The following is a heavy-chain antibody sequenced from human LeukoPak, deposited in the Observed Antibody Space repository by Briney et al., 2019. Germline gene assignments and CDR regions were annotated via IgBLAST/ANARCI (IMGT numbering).Heavy chain of an antibody. Sequence: PSETLSLTCTVSGGSISSYYWSWIRQPPGKGLEWIGYIYYSGSTNYNPSLKSRVTISVDTSKNQFSLKLSSVTAADTAVYYCARDHPTISDAFDIWGQGTMVTVSS. CDR3: ARDHPTISDAFDI. CDR1: GGSISSYY. D-gene: IGHD4/OR15-4a*01. V-gene: IGHV4-59*01. J-gene: IGHJ3*02. CDR2: IYYSGST.